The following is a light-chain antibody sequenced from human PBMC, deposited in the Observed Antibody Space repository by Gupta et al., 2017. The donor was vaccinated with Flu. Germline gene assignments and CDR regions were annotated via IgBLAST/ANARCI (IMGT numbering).Light chain of an antibody. CDR2: AAS. Sequence: GVRVTITCRANQNIGRFLNWYQQKPGQAPKLLIYAASDLQSGVPSRFSGSGSGTDFTLPINSLQPEVFATYYCLQTYNVPRTFGQGTNLEVK. CDR3: LQTYNVPRT. J-gene: IGKJ1*01. V-gene: IGKV1-39*01. CDR1: QNIGRF.